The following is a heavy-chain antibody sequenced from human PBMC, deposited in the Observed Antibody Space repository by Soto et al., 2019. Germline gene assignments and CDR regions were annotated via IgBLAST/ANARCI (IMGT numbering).Heavy chain of an antibody. V-gene: IGHV3-23*01. Sequence: EVQLLESGGGLVQPGGSLRLSCAASEFTFSSYAMSWVRQAPVKGLEWVSTISGSGGRTYYADSVKGRFTISRDNSRNTLHLQMNSLRVEDTALYYCAKTLLSTSWYGLHDYVSQGTLVTVSS. CDR1: EFTFSSYA. CDR3: AKTLLSTSWYGLHDY. CDR2: ISGSGGRT. D-gene: IGHD6-13*01. J-gene: IGHJ4*02.